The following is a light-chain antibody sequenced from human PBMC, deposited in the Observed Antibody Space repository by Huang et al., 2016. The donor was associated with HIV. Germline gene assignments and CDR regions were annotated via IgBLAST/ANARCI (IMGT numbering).Light chain of an antibody. Sequence: DIQMTQSPSSLSASVGDRVTITCQASQDISNYLSWYQQRPGKAPKLLMYDASNLETGVPSRFSASGSGTDFTCTINGLQPEDIATYYCQQYDSLPVTFGQGTRLEIK. CDR1: QDISNY. J-gene: IGKJ5*01. CDR2: DAS. CDR3: QQYDSLPVT. V-gene: IGKV1-33*01.